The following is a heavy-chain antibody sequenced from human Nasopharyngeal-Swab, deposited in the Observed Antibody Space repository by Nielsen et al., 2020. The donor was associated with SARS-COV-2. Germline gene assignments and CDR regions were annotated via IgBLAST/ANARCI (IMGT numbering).Heavy chain of an antibody. Sequence: SETLSLTCAVYGGSFSGYYWSWIRQPPGKGLEWIGEINHSGSTNYNPPLKSRVTMSVDTSKNQFSLKLSSVTAADTAVSYCASHYDISFGMAFDIWGQGTMVTVSS. CDR2: INHSGST. V-gene: IGHV4-34*01. J-gene: IGHJ3*02. D-gene: IGHD3-9*01. CDR1: GGSFSGYY. CDR3: ASHYDISFGMAFDI.